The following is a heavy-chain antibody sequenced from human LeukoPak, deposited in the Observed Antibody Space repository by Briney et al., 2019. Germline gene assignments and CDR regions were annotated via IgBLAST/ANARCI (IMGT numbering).Heavy chain of an antibody. CDR3: ARHDPYDYGSGAHFDY. CDR1: GGFMSSYY. V-gene: IGHV4-59*08. Sequence: SDTLSLTCTVWGGFMSSYYWSWLRQPPGKGLEGSGYIYYSGSTNDNPYLNSRVTVSVDTSKNRYSLKLTSVTAADTAVYYCARHDPYDYGSGAHFDYWGQGTLVTVSS. D-gene: IGHD3-10*01. J-gene: IGHJ4*02. CDR2: IYYSGST.